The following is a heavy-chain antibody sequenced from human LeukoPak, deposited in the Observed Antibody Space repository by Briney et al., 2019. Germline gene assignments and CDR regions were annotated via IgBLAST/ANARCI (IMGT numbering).Heavy chain of an antibody. Sequence: ASVKVSCKASGYTFTGYYMHWVRQAPGQGLEWMGWINPNSGGTNYAQKFQGRVTMTRNTSINTAYMELSSLRSEDTAVYYCARVLTAVAGTGDWLDPWGQGTLVTVSS. D-gene: IGHD6-19*01. CDR2: INPNSGGT. CDR3: ARVLTAVAGTGDWLDP. CDR1: GYTFTGYY. V-gene: IGHV1-2*02. J-gene: IGHJ5*02.